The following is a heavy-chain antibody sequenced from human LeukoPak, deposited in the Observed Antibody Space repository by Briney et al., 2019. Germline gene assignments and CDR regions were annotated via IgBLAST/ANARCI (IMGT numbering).Heavy chain of an antibody. Sequence: ASVKVSCKASGYTFTGYYMHWVRQAPGQGLEWMGRINPNSGGTNYAQKFQGRVTMTRDTSISTAYMELSTLRSDDTAVYYCARVFKGSDWDYFDYWGQGTLVTVSS. CDR3: ARVFKGSDWDYFDY. V-gene: IGHV1-2*06. D-gene: IGHD2-21*01. CDR2: INPNSGGT. CDR1: GYTFTGYY. J-gene: IGHJ4*02.